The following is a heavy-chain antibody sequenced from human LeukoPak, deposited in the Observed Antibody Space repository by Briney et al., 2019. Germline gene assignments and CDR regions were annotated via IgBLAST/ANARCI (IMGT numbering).Heavy chain of an antibody. D-gene: IGHD3-22*01. CDR3: AKDRGRYYDSSGYYWGYYFDS. V-gene: IGHV3-23*01. CDR1: GFTFSTYV. Sequence: GGSLRLSCAASGFTFSTYVVNWVRQAPGKGLEWVSTISGSGGSTYYADSVKGRFTISRDNSKNTLYLEMSSLRAEDTAVYYCAKDRGRYYDSSGYYWGYYFDSWGQGILVTVST. CDR2: ISGSGGST. J-gene: IGHJ4*02.